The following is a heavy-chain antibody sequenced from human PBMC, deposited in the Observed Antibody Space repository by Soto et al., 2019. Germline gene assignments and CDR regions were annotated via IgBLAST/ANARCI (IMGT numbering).Heavy chain of an antibody. Sequence: QVQLVQSGAEVKKPGASVQVSCKASGYTFTSYGISWVRQAPGQGLERMGRISAYNGNTNYAQKLQGRVTMTTDTSTRTAYMELSSLRSDDTAVYYCARVVGALGHWFDPWGQGTLVTVSS. J-gene: IGHJ5*02. CDR3: ARVVGALGHWFDP. V-gene: IGHV1-18*01. D-gene: IGHD1-26*01. CDR1: GYTFTSYG. CDR2: ISAYNGNT.